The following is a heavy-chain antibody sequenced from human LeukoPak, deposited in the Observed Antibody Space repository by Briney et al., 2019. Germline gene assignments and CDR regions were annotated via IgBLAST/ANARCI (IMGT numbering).Heavy chain of an antibody. Sequence: GSLELSCAASGFTFSSYGMHRVRPAPGKGLEWVAVIWYDGSNKYYADSVKGRFTISRDNSKNTLYLQMNSLRAEDTAVYYCAKDRGYCSSTSCYTYFDYWGQGTLVTVSS. J-gene: IGHJ4*02. CDR2: IWYDGSNK. CDR1: GFTFSSYG. V-gene: IGHV3-33*06. CDR3: AKDRGYCSSTSCYTYFDY. D-gene: IGHD2-2*02.